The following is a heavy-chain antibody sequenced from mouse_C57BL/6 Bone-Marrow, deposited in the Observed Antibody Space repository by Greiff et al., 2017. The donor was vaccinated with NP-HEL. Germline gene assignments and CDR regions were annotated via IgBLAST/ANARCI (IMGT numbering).Heavy chain of an antibody. CDR3: ARSCITTVVATDY. V-gene: IGHV14-2*01. J-gene: IGHJ2*01. D-gene: IGHD1-1*01. Sequence: VQLKQSGAELVKPGASVTLSCTASGFNIQDYYMHWVKQRTEQGLEWIGRLDPEDGETKYAPKFPGKATITADTSSNTAYLQLSSLTSEDTAVDYCARSCITTVVATDYGGQGTTLTVSA. CDR2: LDPEDGET. CDR1: GFNIQDYY.